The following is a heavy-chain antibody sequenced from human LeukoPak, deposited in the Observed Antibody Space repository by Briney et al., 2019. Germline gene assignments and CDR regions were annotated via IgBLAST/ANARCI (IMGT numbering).Heavy chain of an antibody. CDR1: GYSFTSYW. CDR2: IDPSDSYT. Sequence: GESLRISRKGSGYSFTSYWISWVRQMPGKGLEWMGRIDPSDSYTNYSPSFQGHVTISADKSISTAYLQWSSLKASDTAIYYCARGGITMVRGVNPNWFDPWGQGTLVTVSS. V-gene: IGHV5-10-1*01. J-gene: IGHJ5*02. D-gene: IGHD3-10*01. CDR3: ARGGITMVRGVNPNWFDP.